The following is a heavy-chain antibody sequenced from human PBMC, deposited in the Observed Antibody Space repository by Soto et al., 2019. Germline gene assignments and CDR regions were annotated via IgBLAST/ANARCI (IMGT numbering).Heavy chain of an antibody. CDR2: IKQDGSEK. D-gene: IGHD5-12*01. Sequence: GGSLRLSCAASGFTFSSYWMSWVRQAPGKGLEWVANIKQDGSEKYYVDSVKGRFTVSRDNAKNSLYLQMNSLRAEDTAVYHCARVDILATIRGPWGQGTLVTVSS. CDR1: GFTFSSYW. V-gene: IGHV3-7*01. J-gene: IGHJ5*02. CDR3: ARVDILATIRGP.